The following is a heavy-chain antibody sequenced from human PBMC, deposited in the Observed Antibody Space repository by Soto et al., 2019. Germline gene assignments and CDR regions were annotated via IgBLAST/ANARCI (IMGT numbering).Heavy chain of an antibody. D-gene: IGHD3-3*01. CDR3: ARDIAWITIYRSGNDV. Sequence: PSETLSLTCTVSGGSVSSGSYYWSWIRQPPGKGLEWIGYIYYSGSTNYNPSLKSRVTISVDTSKNQFSLKLSSVTAADTAVYYCARDIAWITIYRSGNDVWGQGSTVTGSS. CDR1: GGSVSSGSYY. V-gene: IGHV4-61*01. J-gene: IGHJ6*02. CDR2: IYYSGST.